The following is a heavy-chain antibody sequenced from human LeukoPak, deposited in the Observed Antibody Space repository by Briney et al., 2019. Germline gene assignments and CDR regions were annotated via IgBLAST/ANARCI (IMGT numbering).Heavy chain of an antibody. D-gene: IGHD2-21*02. CDR3: ARDERDSCGGDCYYFDY. CDR2: ISGYNGNT. CDR1: GYTFRNYG. V-gene: IGHV1-18*01. Sequence: ASVKVSCKASGYTFRNYGISWVRQAPGQGREWMGWISGYNGNTNQARKLQGRVTMTTDTSTSTAYMELRSLRSDDTAVYYCARDERDSCGGDCYYFDYWGQGTLVTVSS. J-gene: IGHJ4*02.